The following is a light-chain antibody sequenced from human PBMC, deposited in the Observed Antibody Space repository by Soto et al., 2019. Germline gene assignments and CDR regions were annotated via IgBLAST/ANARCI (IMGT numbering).Light chain of an antibody. CDR2: AAS. Sequence: DIQMTQSPSSLSASVGGRVTIACRASQAINTYLAWYQHKPGKAPNLMIYAASTLESGVPSRFSGSGSGTEFTLTISSLQPDDFATYYCQHYNSYSEALGQGTKVDIK. CDR1: QAINTY. J-gene: IGKJ1*01. CDR3: QHYNSYSEA. V-gene: IGKV1-9*01.